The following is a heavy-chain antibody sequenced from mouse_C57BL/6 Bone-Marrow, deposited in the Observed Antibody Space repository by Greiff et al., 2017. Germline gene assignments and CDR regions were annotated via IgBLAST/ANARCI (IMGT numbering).Heavy chain of an antibody. CDR1: GYAFTNYL. Sequence: VQGVESGAELVRPGTSVKVSCKASGYAFTNYLIEWVKQRPGQGLEWIGVINPGSGGTNYNEKFKGKATLTADKSSSTAYMQLSSLTSEDSAVYFCARSLYYGVDYWGQGTTLTVSS. D-gene: IGHD1-1*01. V-gene: IGHV1-54*01. CDR2: INPGSGGT. CDR3: ARSLYYGVDY. J-gene: IGHJ2*01.